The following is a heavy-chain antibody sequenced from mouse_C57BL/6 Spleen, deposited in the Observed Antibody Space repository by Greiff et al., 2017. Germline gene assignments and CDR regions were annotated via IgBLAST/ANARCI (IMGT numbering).Heavy chain of an antibody. D-gene: IGHD1-1*01. Sequence: VQVVESGAELVKPGASVKISCKASGYAFSSYWMNWVKQRPGKGLEWIGQIYPGDGDTNYNGKFKGKATLTADKSSSTAYMQLSSLTSEDSAVYFCARMGLLLFDYWGQGTTLTVSS. J-gene: IGHJ2*01. CDR2: IYPGDGDT. CDR3: ARMGLLLFDY. V-gene: IGHV1-80*01. CDR1: GYAFSSYW.